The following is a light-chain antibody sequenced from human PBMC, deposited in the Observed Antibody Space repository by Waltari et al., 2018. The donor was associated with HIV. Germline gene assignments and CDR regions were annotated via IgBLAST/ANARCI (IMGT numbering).Light chain of an antibody. V-gene: IGLV6-57*04. CDR3: QSYFASNDVI. CDR2: ENN. CDR1: TGRIASNY. Sequence: NFMLTQPHSVSESPGKTVTIPCTRSTGRIASNYVQRYQQRPGGAPTTVIDENNQRPSGVPDRFSGSIDSSSNSASLTISGLKTDDEADYYCQSYFASNDVIFGGGTTLTVL. J-gene: IGLJ2*01.